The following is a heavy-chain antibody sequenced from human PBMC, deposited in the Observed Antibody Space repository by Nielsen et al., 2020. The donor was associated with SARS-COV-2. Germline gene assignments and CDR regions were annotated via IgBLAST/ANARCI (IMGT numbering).Heavy chain of an antibody. CDR2: INSDGSST. CDR1: GFTFSGYW. D-gene: IGHD3-9*01. CDR3: ARAPGGYFDWPRDAFDI. Sequence: GGSLRLSCAASGFTFSGYWMHWVRQAPGKGLVWVSRINSDGSSTSYADSVKGRFTISRDNAKNTLYLQMNSLRAEDTAVYYCARAPGGYFDWPRDAFDIWGQGTMVTVSS. V-gene: IGHV3-74*01. J-gene: IGHJ3*02.